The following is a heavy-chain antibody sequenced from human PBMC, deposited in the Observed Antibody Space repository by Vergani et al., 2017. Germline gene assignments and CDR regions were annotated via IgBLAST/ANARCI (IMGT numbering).Heavy chain of an antibody. D-gene: IGHD5-18*01. V-gene: IGHV1-69*01. CDR2: IIPIFGTA. CDR3: AGGQRGYSYGIIWYFDL. Sequence: QVQLVQSGAEVKKPGASVKVSCKASGYTFTGYYMHWVRQAPGQGLEWMGGIIPIFGTANYAQKFQGRVTITADESTSTAYMELSSLRSEDTAVYYCAGGQRGYSYGIIWYFDLWGRGTLVTVSS. J-gene: IGHJ2*01. CDR1: GYTFTGYY.